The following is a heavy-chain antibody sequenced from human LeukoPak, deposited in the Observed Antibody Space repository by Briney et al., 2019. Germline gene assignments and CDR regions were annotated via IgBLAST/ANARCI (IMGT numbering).Heavy chain of an antibody. CDR2: ISWNSGTT. CDR3: ARDTYYYDSSGPRGADY. D-gene: IGHD3-22*01. J-gene: IGHJ4*02. Sequence: GGSLRLSCAASGFNFDDYAMHWVRQVPGKGLEWVSGISWNSGTTSYADSVKGRFTISRDNAKNTLYLQMNSLRAEDTAVYYCARDTYYYDSSGPRGADYWGQGTLVTVSS. V-gene: IGHV3-9*01. CDR1: GFNFDDYA.